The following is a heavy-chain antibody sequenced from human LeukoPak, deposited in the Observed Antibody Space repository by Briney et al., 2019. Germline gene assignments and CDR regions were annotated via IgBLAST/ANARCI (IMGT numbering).Heavy chain of an antibody. Sequence: GGSLRLSCAASGFTFSSYGMHWVRQAPGKGLEWVAVISYDGSNKYYADSVKGRFTISRDNSKNTLYLQMNSLRAEGTAVYYCAKDRYCSSTRCYGDFDYWGQGTLVTVSS. V-gene: IGHV3-30*18. CDR3: AKDRYCSSTRCYGDFDY. CDR2: ISYDGSNK. CDR1: GFTFSSYG. J-gene: IGHJ4*02. D-gene: IGHD2-2*01.